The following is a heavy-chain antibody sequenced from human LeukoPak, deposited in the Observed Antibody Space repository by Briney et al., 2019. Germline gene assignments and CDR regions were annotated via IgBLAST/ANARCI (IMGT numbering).Heavy chain of an antibody. Sequence: ASVTVSCKASGYTFTSYYINWVRQATGQGLEWMGWMNPNSGNTGYAQKFQGRVTMTRNTSISTAYMELSSLRSEDTAVYYCARTNGAVAGTDFDYWGQGTLVTVSS. CDR3: ARTNGAVAGTDFDY. V-gene: IGHV1-8*01. CDR2: MNPNSGNT. D-gene: IGHD6-19*01. CDR1: GYTFTSYY. J-gene: IGHJ4*02.